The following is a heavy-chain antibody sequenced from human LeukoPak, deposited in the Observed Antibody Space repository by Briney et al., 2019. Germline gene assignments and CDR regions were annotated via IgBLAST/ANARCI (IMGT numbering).Heavy chain of an antibody. CDR2: IYYSGST. CDR1: GGSISSSSYY. J-gene: IGHJ3*02. D-gene: IGHD1-26*01. V-gene: IGHV4-39*07. CDR3: ARVTPPVGATPVPLDAFDI. Sequence: SETLSLTCTVSGGSISSSSYYWGWIRQPPGKGLEWIGSIYYSGSTYYNPSLKSRVTISVDTSKNQFSLKLSSVTAADTAVYYCARVTPPVGATPVPLDAFDIWGQGTMVTVSS.